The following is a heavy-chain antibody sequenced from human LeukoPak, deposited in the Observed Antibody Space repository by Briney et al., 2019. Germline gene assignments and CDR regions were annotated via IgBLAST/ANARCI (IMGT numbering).Heavy chain of an antibody. CDR1: GGSISSSSYY. CDR2: IYYSGST. D-gene: IGHD2-15*01. J-gene: IGHJ6*02. V-gene: IGHV4-39*01. CDR3: ASRRVGLLVAATRRQYYGMDV. Sequence: PSETLSLTCTVSGGSISSSSYYWGWIRQPPGKGLEWIGSIYYSGSTYYNPSLKSRVTISVDTSKNQFSLKLSSVTAADTAVYYCASRRVGLLVAATRRQYYGMDVWGQGTTVTVSS.